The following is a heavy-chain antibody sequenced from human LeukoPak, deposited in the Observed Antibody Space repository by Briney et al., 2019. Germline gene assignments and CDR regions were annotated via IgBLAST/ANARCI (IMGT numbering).Heavy chain of an antibody. CDR1: GYTFTGYY. Sequence: GASVKVSCKASGYTFTGYYMHWVRQAPGQGLEWMGWIDPNSGGTNYAQKFQGRITMTRDTSISTAYMELSKLRSDDTAVYYCARAAASDYWGQGTLVTVSS. CDR2: IDPNSGGT. J-gene: IGHJ4*02. V-gene: IGHV1-2*02. D-gene: IGHD6-13*01. CDR3: ARAAASDY.